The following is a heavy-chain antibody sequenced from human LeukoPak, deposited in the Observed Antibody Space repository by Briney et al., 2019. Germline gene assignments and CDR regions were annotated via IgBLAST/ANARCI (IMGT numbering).Heavy chain of an antibody. J-gene: IGHJ6*03. CDR2: ISAYNGNT. V-gene: IGHV1-18*01. D-gene: IGHD2-2*01. Sequence: EASVKVSCKASGYTFTSYGISWVRQAPGQGLEWMGWISAYNGNTNYAQKLQGRVTMTTDTSTSTAYMELRSLRSDDTAVYYCARELGDIVVVPASYYMDVWGKGTTVTISS. CDR1: GYTFTSYG. CDR3: ARELGDIVVVPASYYMDV.